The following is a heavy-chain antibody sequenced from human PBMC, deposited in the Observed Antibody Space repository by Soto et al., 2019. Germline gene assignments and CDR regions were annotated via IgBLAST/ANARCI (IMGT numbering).Heavy chain of an antibody. J-gene: IGHJ4*02. CDR1: GFTVSSNY. D-gene: IGHD6-19*01. CDR2: IYSGGTT. V-gene: IGHV3-53*01. Sequence: EVQLVESGGGLIQPGGSLRLSCAASGFTVSSNYMSWVRQAPGKGLEWVSVIYSGGTTYHADSVKGRFTISRDNSKNTLYLQMNSLRSEDTAVYYCASGSVAGNRSFDCWGQGTLVTVSS. CDR3: ASGSVAGNRSFDC.